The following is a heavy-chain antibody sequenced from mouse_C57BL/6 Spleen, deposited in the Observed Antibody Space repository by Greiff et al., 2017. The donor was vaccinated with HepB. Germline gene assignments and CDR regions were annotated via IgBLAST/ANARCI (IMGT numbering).Heavy chain of an antibody. Sequence: EVKLMESGGGLVKPGGSLKLSCAASGFTFSDYGMHWVRQAPEKGLEWVAYISIGSSTIYYADTVKGRFTIARDNAKNTLFLQMTSLRSEDTAMYYCARETGVRAMDYWGQGTSVTVSS. D-gene: IGHD6-1*01. J-gene: IGHJ4*01. CDR2: ISIGSSTI. CDR1: GFTFSDYG. V-gene: IGHV5-17*01. CDR3: ARETGVRAMDY.